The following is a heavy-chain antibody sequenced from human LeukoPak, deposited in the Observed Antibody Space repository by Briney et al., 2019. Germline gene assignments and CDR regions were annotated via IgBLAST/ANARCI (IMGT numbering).Heavy chain of an antibody. CDR2: ISYDGSNK. CDR1: GFTFRSYT. Sequence: PGGSLRLSCAASGFTFRSYTMSWVRQAPGKGLEWVAVISYDGSNKYYADSVKGRFTISRDNSKNTLYLQMNSLRAEDTAVYYCARDPHSSGWYGDYWGQGTLVTVSS. J-gene: IGHJ4*02. V-gene: IGHV3-30-3*01. D-gene: IGHD6-19*01. CDR3: ARDPHSSGWYGDY.